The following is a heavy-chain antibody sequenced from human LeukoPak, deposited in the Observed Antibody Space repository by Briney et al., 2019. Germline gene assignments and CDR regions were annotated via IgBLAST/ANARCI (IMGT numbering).Heavy chain of an antibody. CDR3: ARDLGDGYNMIDS. J-gene: IGHJ4*02. Sequence: PGGSLRLSCAASGFTFSTYAMSWVRQAPGKGLECMAVISHDGSNKYYADSAKGRFTISRDNSKNTLYLQMNSLRPEDTAVYYCARDLGDGYNMIDSWGQGTLVTVSS. CDR2: ISHDGSNK. V-gene: IGHV3-30-3*01. CDR1: GFTFSTYA. D-gene: IGHD5-24*01.